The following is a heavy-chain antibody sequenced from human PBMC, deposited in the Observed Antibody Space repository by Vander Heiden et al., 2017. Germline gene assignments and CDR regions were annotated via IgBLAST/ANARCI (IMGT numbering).Heavy chain of an antibody. CDR1: GFTFDDYA. D-gene: IGHD6-19*01. CDR3: AKDPGSVAGPRWFDS. CDR2: ISWNSGSI. Sequence: EVQLVESGGGLVQPGRSLRLSCVDSGFTFDDYAMHWVRQATGKGLEWVSGISWNSGSIGYADSVKGRFTISRDNGKNSLYLQMNSLRAEDTALYYCAKDPGSVAGPRWFDSWGHGTMVTVSS. V-gene: IGHV3-9*01. J-gene: IGHJ5*01.